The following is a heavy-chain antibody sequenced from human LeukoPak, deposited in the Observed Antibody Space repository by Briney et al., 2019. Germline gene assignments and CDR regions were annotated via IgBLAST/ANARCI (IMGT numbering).Heavy chain of an antibody. CDR1: GGSISSSSNY. CDR2: IYYSGST. V-gene: IGHV4-39*07. Sequence: SETLSLTCTVSGGSISSSSNYWGWIRQPPGKGLEWIGSIYYSGSTYYNPSLKSRVTISVDTSKNQFSLKLSSVTAADTAVYYCARDQVQLWPYYMDVWGKGTTVTVSS. CDR3: ARDQVQLWPYYMDV. D-gene: IGHD5-18*01. J-gene: IGHJ6*03.